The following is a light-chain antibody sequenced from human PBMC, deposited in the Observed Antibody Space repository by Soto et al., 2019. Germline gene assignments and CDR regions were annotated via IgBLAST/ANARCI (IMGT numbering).Light chain of an antibody. CDR1: QSVSSS. CDR2: GAS. V-gene: IGKV3-15*01. J-gene: IGKJ5*01. CDR3: QQHKSWPPIT. Sequence: ELMMTQSPPTLSLSPGERDTHSCRASQSVSSSLAWYQQKPGQAPRLLIYGASTRATGTPARFSGSGSGTEFTLTISSLQSEDFAVYFCQQHKSWPPITVGQGTRLEIK.